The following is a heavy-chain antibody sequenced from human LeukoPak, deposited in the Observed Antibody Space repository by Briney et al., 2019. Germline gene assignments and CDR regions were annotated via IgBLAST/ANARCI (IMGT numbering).Heavy chain of an antibody. V-gene: IGHV4-39*01. D-gene: IGHD1-26*01. CDR3: ARAVGAVDY. J-gene: IGHJ4*02. Sequence: SETLSLTCTVSGGSVISGSSYWGWIRQPPGKGLEWIGSIYYSGSTYYNPSLKSRVTISVDTSKNQFSLKLSSVTAADTAVYYCARAVGAVDYWGQGTLVTVSS. CDR2: IYYSGST. CDR1: GGSVISGSSY.